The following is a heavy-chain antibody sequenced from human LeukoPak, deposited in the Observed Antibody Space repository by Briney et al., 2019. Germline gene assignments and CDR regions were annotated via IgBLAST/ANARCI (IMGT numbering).Heavy chain of an antibody. CDR3: AREGFLVGAIAYHY. CDR1: GGSFSGYY. J-gene: IGHJ4*02. Sequence: SETLSLTCAVYGGSFSGYYWSWIRQPPGKGLEWIGEINHSGSTYYNPSLKSRVTISVDTSKNQFSLKLSSVTAADTAVYYCAREGFLVGAIAYHYWGQGTLATVSS. D-gene: IGHD1-26*01. V-gene: IGHV4-34*01. CDR2: INHSGST.